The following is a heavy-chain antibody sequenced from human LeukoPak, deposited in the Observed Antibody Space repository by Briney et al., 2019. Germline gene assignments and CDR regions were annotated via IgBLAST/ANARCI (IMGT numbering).Heavy chain of an antibody. CDR2: ITSSSSYI. J-gene: IGHJ6*03. CDR1: GFTFTSYN. D-gene: IGHD1-26*01. Sequence: GGSLRLSCAASGFTFTSYNMNWVRQAPGKGLEWVSSITSSSSYIYYADSVKGRFTISRDNAKNSLYLQMDSLRVEDTAEYYCARDPYSGNYGGYYYLYMDVWGKGTTVTVSS. V-gene: IGHV3-21*06. CDR3: ARDPYSGNYGGYYYLYMDV.